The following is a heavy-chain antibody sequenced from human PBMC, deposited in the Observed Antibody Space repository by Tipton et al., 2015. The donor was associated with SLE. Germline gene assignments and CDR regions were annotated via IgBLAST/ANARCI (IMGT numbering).Heavy chain of an antibody. CDR1: GYSISSGYY. V-gene: IGHV4-38-2*01. Sequence: TLSLTCAVSGYSISSGYYWGWIRQPPGKGLEWIGSIYHSGSTYYNPSLKSRVTISVDTSKNQFSLQLSSVTAADTAVYYCARVRAMVVTWFDYWGQGTLVTVSS. D-gene: IGHD4-23*01. CDR2: IYHSGST. CDR3: ARVRAMVVTWFDY. J-gene: IGHJ4*02.